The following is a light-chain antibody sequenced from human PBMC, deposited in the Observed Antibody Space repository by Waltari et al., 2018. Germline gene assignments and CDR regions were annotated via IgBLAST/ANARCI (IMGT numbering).Light chain of an antibody. V-gene: IGLV1-47*01. CDR3: ATRDEGPTVV. CDR2: LTP. Sequence: QSVLTQPPSASGTPGQSVTISCSGSISNIGTHYVYCYQQPPGTAPKLLIYLTPQRPSGVPDRFSASKSGTSASLAISGLRFEDEADYYCATRDEGPTVVFGGGTKLTVL. J-gene: IGLJ2*01. CDR1: ISNIGTHY.